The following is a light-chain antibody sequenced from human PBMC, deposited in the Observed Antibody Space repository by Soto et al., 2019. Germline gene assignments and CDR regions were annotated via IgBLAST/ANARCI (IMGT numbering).Light chain of an antibody. CDR1: SSDVGSYNL. Sequence: QSALTQPASVSGSPGQSITISCTGTSSDVGSYNLVSWYQQHPGKAPKLMIYEGSKRPSGVSNRFSGSKSGNTASLTISGLQAQDEAAYYCCSYAGSSPSVFGTGTKVTVL. V-gene: IGLV2-23*01. CDR2: EGS. CDR3: CSYAGSSPSV. J-gene: IGLJ1*01.